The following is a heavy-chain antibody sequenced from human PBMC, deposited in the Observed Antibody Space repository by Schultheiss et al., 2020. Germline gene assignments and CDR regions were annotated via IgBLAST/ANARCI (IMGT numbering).Heavy chain of an antibody. CDR3: ASRYSSSWHFDL. CDR2: IYPGDSDT. Sequence: GSLRLSCKGSGYSFTSYWIAWVRQMPGKGLEWMGIIYPGDSDTRYSPSFQGQVTISADKSISTAYLQWSSLKASDAAMYYCASRYSSSWHFDLWGRGTLVTVSS. J-gene: IGHJ2*01. D-gene: IGHD6-13*01. V-gene: IGHV5-51*01. CDR1: GYSFTSYW.